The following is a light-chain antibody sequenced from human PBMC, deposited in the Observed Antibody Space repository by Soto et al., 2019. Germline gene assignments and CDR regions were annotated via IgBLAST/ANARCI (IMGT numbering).Light chain of an antibody. CDR3: QQYDTSPRT. CDR2: AAS. V-gene: IGKV3-20*01. CDR1: QNLGSGY. Sequence: EIVLTQSPGTLSLSPGDRATLSCRASQNLGSGYLAWYQQKPGQAPRILIYAASSRATGIPDRFSGSGSGTDFSLTISRLEPEDFADYYCQQYDTSPRTFGQGTKVEI. J-gene: IGKJ1*01.